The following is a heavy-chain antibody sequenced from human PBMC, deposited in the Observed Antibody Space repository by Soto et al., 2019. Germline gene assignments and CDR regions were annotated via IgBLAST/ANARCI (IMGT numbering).Heavy chain of an antibody. CDR2: ISGSGGST. CDR1: GFTFSSYA. Sequence: TGGSLRLSCAASGFTFSSYAMSWVRQAPGKGLEWVSAISGSGGSTYYADSVKGRFTISRDNSKNTLYLQMNSLRAEDTAVYYCAKGGSTRTIYYYYGMDVWGQGTTVTSP. V-gene: IGHV3-23*01. CDR3: AKGGSTRTIYYYYGMDV. J-gene: IGHJ6*02. D-gene: IGHD3-16*01.